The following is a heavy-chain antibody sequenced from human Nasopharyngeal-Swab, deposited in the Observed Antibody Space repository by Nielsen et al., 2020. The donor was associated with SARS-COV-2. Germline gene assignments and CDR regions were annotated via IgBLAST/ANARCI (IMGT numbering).Heavy chain of an antibody. V-gene: IGHV3-73*01. CDR2: GRSKGNNYAT. J-gene: IGHJ4*02. CDR1: GFTFSDSA. Sequence: GESLKISCAASGFTFSDSAIHWVRQASGKGLERVGRGRSKGNNYATAYAASVKGRFTIFRDDPTNTAFLQMNSLKTEDTAVYYCTRCGGGCYSGRDYWGQGTLVTVSS. CDR3: TRCGGGCYSGRDY. D-gene: IGHD2-15*01.